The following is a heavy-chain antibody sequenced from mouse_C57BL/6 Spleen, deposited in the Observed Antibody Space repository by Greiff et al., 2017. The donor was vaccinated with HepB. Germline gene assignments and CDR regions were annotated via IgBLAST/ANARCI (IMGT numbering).Heavy chain of an antibody. CDR1: GYSITSGYY. V-gene: IGHV3-6*01. J-gene: IGHJ2*01. CDR3: ARDRDGYYYFDY. Sequence: EVQLVESGPGLVKPSQSLSLTCSVTGYSITSGYYWNWIRQFPGNKLEWMGYISYDGSNNYNPSLKNRISITRDTSKNQLFLKLNSVTTEDTATYYCARDRDGYYYFDYWGQGTTLTVSS. D-gene: IGHD2-3*01. CDR2: ISYDGSN.